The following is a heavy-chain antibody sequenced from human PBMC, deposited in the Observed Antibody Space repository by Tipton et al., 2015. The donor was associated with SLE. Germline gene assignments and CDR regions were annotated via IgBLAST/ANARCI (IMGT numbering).Heavy chain of an antibody. CDR3: ASGHSSSWSY. Sequence: TLSLTCNVSGGSVSSGSYYWSWIRQPPGKGLEWIGYIYYSERTNYNPSLKSRVTISVDTSKNQFSLKLSSVTAADTAVYYCASGHSSSWSYWGQGTLVTVSS. V-gene: IGHV4-61*01. J-gene: IGHJ4*02. D-gene: IGHD6-13*01. CDR2: IYYSERT. CDR1: GGSVSSGSYY.